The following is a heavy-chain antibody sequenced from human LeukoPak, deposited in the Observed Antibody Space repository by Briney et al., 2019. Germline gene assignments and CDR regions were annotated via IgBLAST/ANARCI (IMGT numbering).Heavy chain of an antibody. CDR1: GFTFSSYS. V-gene: IGHV3-48*01. J-gene: IGHJ4*02. D-gene: IGHD1-7*01. CDR2: ISSTSSTK. Sequence: GRSLRLSCAASGFTFSSYSMNWVRQASGKGLEWLSYISSTSSTKYYGDSVKGRFTISGDNAKNSLYLQMNSLRAEDTALYYCARTRGTSRPGLYYFDYWGQGTPVTVSS. CDR3: ARTRGTSRPGLYYFDY.